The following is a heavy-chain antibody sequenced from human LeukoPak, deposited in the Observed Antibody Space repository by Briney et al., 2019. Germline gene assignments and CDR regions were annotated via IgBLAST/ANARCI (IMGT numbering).Heavy chain of an antibody. CDR3: AKDHGSSDWYYFDY. CDR1: GFTFSSYA. J-gene: IGHJ4*02. Sequence: GGSLRLSCAASGFTFSSYAMSWVRQAPGKGLEWVSGISASGGSTYYADSVKGRFTISRDKSKSTLYVQMNTLRADDTAVYYCAKDHGSSDWYYFDYWGQGTLVTVSS. V-gene: IGHV3-23*01. D-gene: IGHD6-13*01. CDR2: ISASGGST.